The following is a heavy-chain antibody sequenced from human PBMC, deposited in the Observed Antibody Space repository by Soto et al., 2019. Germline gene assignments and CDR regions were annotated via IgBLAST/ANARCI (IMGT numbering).Heavy chain of an antibody. V-gene: IGHV3-30*18. CDR2: ISYDGSNK. J-gene: IGHJ6*02. D-gene: IGHD3-10*01. Sequence: QVQLVESGGGVVQPGRSLRLSCAASGFTFSSYGMHWVRQAPGKGLEWVAVISYDGSNKYYADSVKGLFTISRDNSKNTLDLQMNSLRAEDTAVYYCAKDQLRGVRGVITYYYGMDVWGQGTTVTVSS. CDR3: AKDQLRGVRGVITYYYGMDV. CDR1: GFTFSSYG.